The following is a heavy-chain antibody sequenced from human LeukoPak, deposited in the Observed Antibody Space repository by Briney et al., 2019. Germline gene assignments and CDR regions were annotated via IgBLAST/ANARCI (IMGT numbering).Heavy chain of an antibody. CDR3: ARGAYSRARRYAFDI. CDR1: GGSTSSYY. V-gene: IGHV4-59*01. D-gene: IGHD6-13*01. CDR2: IYYSGST. J-gene: IGHJ3*02. Sequence: SETLSLTCTVSGGSTSSYYWSWIRQPPGKGLEWIGYIYYSGSTNYNPSLKSRVTMSVDRSKNQFSLRLGSVTAADTAVYYCARGAYSRARRYAFDIWGQGTMVTVSS.